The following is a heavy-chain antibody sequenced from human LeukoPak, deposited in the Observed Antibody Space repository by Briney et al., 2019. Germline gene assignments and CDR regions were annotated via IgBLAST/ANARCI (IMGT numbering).Heavy chain of an antibody. CDR1: GFTFSSYW. CDR2: IKQDGSEK. CDR3: ARDITIFGVVPTLFDY. D-gene: IGHD3-3*01. Sequence: GGSLGLSCAASGFTFSSYWMSWVRQAPGKGLEWVANIKQDGSEKYYVDSVKGRFTISRDNAKNSLYLQMNSLRAEDTAVYYCARDITIFGVVPTLFDYWGQGTLVTVSS. J-gene: IGHJ4*02. V-gene: IGHV3-7*01.